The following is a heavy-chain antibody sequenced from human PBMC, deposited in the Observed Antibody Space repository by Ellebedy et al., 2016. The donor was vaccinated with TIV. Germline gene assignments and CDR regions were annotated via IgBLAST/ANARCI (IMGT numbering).Heavy chain of an antibody. D-gene: IGHD2-21*02. Sequence: AASVKVSRKASGYTFTVYHMHWVRQAPGQVLEWTGWINPKSGGTDYAEKFQGRVTMTRDTSINTVYMELKSLRSDDTAVYYCATDCGGDCYYFDSWGQGTLVTVSS. J-gene: IGHJ4*02. CDR3: ATDCGGDCYYFDS. CDR2: INPKSGGT. V-gene: IGHV1-2*02. CDR1: GYTFTVYH.